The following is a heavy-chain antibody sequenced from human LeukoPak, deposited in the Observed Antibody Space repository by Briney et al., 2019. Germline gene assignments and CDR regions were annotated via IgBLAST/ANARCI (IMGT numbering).Heavy chain of an antibody. J-gene: IGHJ4*02. CDR2: IKQDGSEK. V-gene: IGHV3-7*01. CDR3: ARDLSLDS. CDR1: GFTFSSYW. Sequence: GGSLRLSCSASGFTFSSYWMNWVRQAPGKGLEWVANIKQDGSEKYYLDSVKGRFTISRDSAKNSLYLQLNSLRAEDTAVYYCARDLSLDSWGRGTLVTVSS.